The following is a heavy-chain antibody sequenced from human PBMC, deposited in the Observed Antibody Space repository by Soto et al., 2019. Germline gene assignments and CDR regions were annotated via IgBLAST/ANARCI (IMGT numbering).Heavy chain of an antibody. CDR2: ISYDGSNK. D-gene: IGHD3-10*01. J-gene: IGHJ6*04. CDR1: GLTFSSYG. Sequence: PGGSLRLSCVASGLTFSSYGMHWVRQAPGKGLEWVAVISYDGSNKYYADSVKGRLTISRDNSKNTLYLQMNSLRAEDTAVYYCAKDGKRFGVYYYYYGTDVWGKGTMVTVSS. V-gene: IGHV3-30*18. CDR3: AKDGKRFGVYYYYYGTDV.